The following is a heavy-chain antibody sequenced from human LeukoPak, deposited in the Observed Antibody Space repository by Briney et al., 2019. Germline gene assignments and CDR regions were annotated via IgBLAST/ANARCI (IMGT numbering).Heavy chain of an antibody. V-gene: IGHV4-39*01. Sequence: SETLSLTCTVSGGSISSSSYYWGWIRQPPGKGLEWIGSIYDSGSTDYNPSLKSRVTISVDTSKNQFSLKLSSVTAADTAVYYCARLGNYYGSSGFYFHWFDPWGQVTLVTVSS. CDR1: GGSISSSSYY. CDR2: IYDSGST. D-gene: IGHD3-22*01. J-gene: IGHJ5*02. CDR3: ARLGNYYGSSGFYFHWFDP.